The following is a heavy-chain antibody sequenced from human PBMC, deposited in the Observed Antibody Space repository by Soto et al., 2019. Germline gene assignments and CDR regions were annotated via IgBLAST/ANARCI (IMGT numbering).Heavy chain of an antibody. D-gene: IGHD6-13*01. CDR1: GYTFTSYG. V-gene: IGHV1-18*01. CDR2: ISAYNGNT. CDR3: ARDLSSYSSSWYPFDY. Sequence: GASVKVSCKASGYTFTSYGISWVRQAPGQGLEWMGWISAYNGNTNYAQKLQGRVTMTTDTSTSTAYMELRSLRSDDTAVYYCARDLSSYSSSWYPFDYWGQGXLVTVSS. J-gene: IGHJ4*02.